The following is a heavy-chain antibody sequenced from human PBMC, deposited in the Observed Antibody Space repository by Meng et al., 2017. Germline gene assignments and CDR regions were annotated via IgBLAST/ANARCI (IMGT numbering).Heavy chain of an antibody. D-gene: IGHD4-17*01. J-gene: IGHJ4*02. V-gene: IGHV4-59*01. CDR1: GGSISSYY. Sequence: GSLRLSCTVSGGSISSYYWSWIRQPPGKGLEWIGYIYYSGSTNYNPSLKSRVTISVDTSKNPFSLKLSSVTAADTAVYYCASDVYGDYAPLHYYWGQGTLVTVSS. CDR3: ASDVYGDYAPLHYY. CDR2: IYYSGST.